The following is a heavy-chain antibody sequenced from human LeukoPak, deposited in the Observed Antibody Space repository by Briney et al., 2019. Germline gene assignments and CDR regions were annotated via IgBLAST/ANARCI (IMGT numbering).Heavy chain of an antibody. J-gene: IGHJ4*02. CDR2: INPGGSSI. Sequence: PGGSLRLSCAASGFTFSSYWMHWVRQVPGKGLVWVARINPGGSSITYADPVKGRFTISRDNAKNTLYLQMDSLRAEDTGVYYCARSNQADDYWGQGTLVTVSP. D-gene: IGHD1-14*01. CDR1: GFTFSSYW. V-gene: IGHV3-74*01. CDR3: ARSNQADDY.